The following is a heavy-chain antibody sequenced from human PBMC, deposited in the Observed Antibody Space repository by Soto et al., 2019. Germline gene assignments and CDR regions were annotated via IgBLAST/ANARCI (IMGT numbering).Heavy chain of an antibody. D-gene: IGHD6-19*01. Sequence: HVRLVQTGVEVKKPGASVKVSCEASGDTFTSLEFSWVRQVPGQGLEWMGWISAYNGKPKFAEKFQGRLRLQTDSSASSCSMEVARLTSDDTALYYCARSTSGWPQGPKFFDSWGQGTMVIFSS. CDR2: ISAYNGKP. CDR3: ARSTSGWPQGPKFFDS. CDR1: GDTFTSLE. J-gene: IGHJ4*02. V-gene: IGHV1-18*01.